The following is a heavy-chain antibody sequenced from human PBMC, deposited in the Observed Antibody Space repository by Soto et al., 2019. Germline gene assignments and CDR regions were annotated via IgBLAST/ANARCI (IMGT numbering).Heavy chain of an antibody. CDR3: ARELLIDYYGSGSYEYDAFDI. CDR1: GFTFSSYG. Sequence: QVQLVESGGGVVQPGRSLRLSCAASGFTFSSYGMHWVRQAPGKGLEWVAVIWYDGSNKYYADSVKGRFTISRDNSKNTLYLQMNSLRAEDTAVYYCARELLIDYYGSGSYEYDAFDIWGQGTMVTVSS. J-gene: IGHJ3*02. D-gene: IGHD3-10*01. CDR2: IWYDGSNK. V-gene: IGHV3-33*01.